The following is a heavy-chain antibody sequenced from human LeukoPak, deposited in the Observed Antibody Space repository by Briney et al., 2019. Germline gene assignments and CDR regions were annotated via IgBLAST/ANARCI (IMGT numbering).Heavy chain of an antibody. J-gene: IGHJ4*02. CDR1: GYTFTNYG. CDR3: ARTFDQFT. D-gene: IGHD2-2*01. Sequence: GASVKVSCKASGYTFTNYGISWVRQAHGQGREWMGWISVYDGNTKYEQKLQGRVTMTTDTSTSTAYMELRRLRSDDTAVYYCARTFDQFTGGQGTLVTVSP. CDR2: ISVYDGNT. V-gene: IGHV1-18*01.